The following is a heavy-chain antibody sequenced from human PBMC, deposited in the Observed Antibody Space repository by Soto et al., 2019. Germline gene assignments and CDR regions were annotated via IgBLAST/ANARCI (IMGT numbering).Heavy chain of an antibody. Sequence: SETLSLTSPVSGGSISSYYWSWLRQPPGKGLEWIGYIYYSGSTNYNPSLKSRVTISVDTSKNQFSLKLSSVTAADTAVYYCARALDYGGDYYYYGMDVWGQGTTVTVSS. D-gene: IGHD4-17*01. CDR2: IYYSGST. V-gene: IGHV4-59*01. CDR3: ARALDYGGDYYYYGMDV. CDR1: GGSISSYY. J-gene: IGHJ6*02.